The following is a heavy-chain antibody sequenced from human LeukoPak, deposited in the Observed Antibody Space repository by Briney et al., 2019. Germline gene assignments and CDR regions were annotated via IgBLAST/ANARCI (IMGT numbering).Heavy chain of an antibody. CDR3: ARDSQWELLNPLDY. Sequence: ASVKVSCKASGYTFTSYDINWVRQATGQGLEWMGWMNPNSGNTGYAQKFQGRVTMTRNTSISTAYMELSSLRSEDTAVYYCARDSQWELLNPLDYWGQGTLVTVSS. CDR1: GYTFTSYD. V-gene: IGHV1-8*01. J-gene: IGHJ4*02. D-gene: IGHD1-26*01. CDR2: MNPNSGNT.